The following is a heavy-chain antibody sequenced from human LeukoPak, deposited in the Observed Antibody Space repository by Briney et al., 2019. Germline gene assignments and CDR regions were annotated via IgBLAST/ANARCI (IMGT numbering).Heavy chain of an antibody. CDR3: ARHDAGIAARPFDN. CDR2: IHASGPT. Sequence: PSETLSLTCTVSGGSISTYYWSWIRRPPGKGLEWIAYIHASGPTTYNPSLKSRITISVDTSKNQFSLKLSSVTAADTAVYYCARHDAGIAARPFDNWGQGTLVTVSS. V-gene: IGHV4-4*09. J-gene: IGHJ4*02. CDR1: GGSISTYY. D-gene: IGHD6-6*01.